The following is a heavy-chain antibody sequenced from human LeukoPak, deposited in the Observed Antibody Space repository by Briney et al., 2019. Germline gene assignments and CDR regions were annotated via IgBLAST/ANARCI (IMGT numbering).Heavy chain of an antibody. CDR1: GGTFSSYA. V-gene: IGHV1-69*13. Sequence: GASVKVSCKASGGTFSSYAISWVRQAPGQGLEWMGGIIPILGTANYAQKFQGRVTITADESTSTAYMELSSLRSEDTAVYYCARDHSRSGYGYSYWGQGTLVTVSS. D-gene: IGHD5-12*01. CDR2: IIPILGTA. CDR3: ARDHSRSGYGYSY. J-gene: IGHJ4*02.